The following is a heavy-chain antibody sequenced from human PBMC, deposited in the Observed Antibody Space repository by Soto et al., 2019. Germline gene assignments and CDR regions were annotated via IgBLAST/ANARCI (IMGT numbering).Heavy chain of an antibody. Sequence: PSETLSLTCTVSGGSITTNYWSWIRQPPGKGLEWIGYIYYRGSSIYNPSLKNRVTISTMSNNKFSLELSSVTAADTAVYYCTRGLFSGSSYSGSWYYFDSWGQGTMVTVSS. V-gene: IGHV4-59*12. CDR2: IYYRGSS. J-gene: IGHJ4*02. CDR1: GGSITTNY. D-gene: IGHD1-26*01. CDR3: TRGLFSGSSYSGSWYYFDS.